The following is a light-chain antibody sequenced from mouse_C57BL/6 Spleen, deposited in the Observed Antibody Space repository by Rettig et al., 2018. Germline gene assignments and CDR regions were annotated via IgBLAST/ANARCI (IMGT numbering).Light chain of an antibody. Sequence: LMTQSPATLSVTPGDRVSLSCRASQSISDYLHWYPQKSHESPRLLIKYASQSISGIPTRFSGSGSRSHFTPSINSVEPEDVGVYYCQNGHSFPWTFGGGTKLEIK. CDR1: QSISDY. CDR3: QNGHSFPWT. V-gene: IGKV5-39*01. J-gene: IGKJ1*01. CDR2: YAS.